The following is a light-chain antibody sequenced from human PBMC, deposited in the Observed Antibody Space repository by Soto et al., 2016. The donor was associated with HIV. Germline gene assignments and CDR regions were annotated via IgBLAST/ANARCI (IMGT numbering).Light chain of an antibody. CDR2: AAS. J-gene: IGKJ4*01. CDR3: QQYFNYPRT. V-gene: IGKV1-8*01. CDR1: QGIASY. Sequence: AIRMTQSPSSFSASTGDRVTITCRASQGIASYLAWYQQKPGKAPKLLIYAASALETGVPSRFSGSGSGTDFTLTISRLQSEDFATYYCQQYFNYPRTFGGGTKVEI.